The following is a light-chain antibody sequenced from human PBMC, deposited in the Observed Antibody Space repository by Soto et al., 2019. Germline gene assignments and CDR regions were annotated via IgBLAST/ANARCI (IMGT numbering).Light chain of an antibody. CDR1: QSISDW. CDR2: DAS. Sequence: DMQLNQKPSTLSASVGDRVTITCRASQSISDWLAWYQQKPGKAPKLLIYDASGLESGVPSRFSGSGSGTEFTLTISSLQPDDFATYYCQQDNSYSPAFGCRTKVDI. J-gene: IGKJ4*01. V-gene: IGKV1-5*01. CDR3: QQDNSYSPA.